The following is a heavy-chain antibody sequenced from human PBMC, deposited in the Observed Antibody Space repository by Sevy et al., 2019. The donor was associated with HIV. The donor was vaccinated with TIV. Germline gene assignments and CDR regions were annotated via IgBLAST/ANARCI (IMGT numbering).Heavy chain of an antibody. Sequence: GGSLRLSCAASGFTFSSYAMHWVRQAPGKGLEWVAVISYDGSNKYYADSVKGRFTISRDNSKNTLYLQMNSLRAEDTAVYYCASELVVTAIPDAFDIWGQRTMVTVSS. CDR3: ASELVVTAIPDAFDI. V-gene: IGHV3-30-3*01. J-gene: IGHJ3*02. D-gene: IGHD2-21*02. CDR2: ISYDGSNK. CDR1: GFTFSSYA.